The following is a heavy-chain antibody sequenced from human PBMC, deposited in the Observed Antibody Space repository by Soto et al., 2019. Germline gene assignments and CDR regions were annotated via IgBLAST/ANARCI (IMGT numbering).Heavy chain of an antibody. V-gene: IGHV3-23*01. D-gene: IGHD7-27*01. J-gene: IGHJ3*02. CDR2: ISGSGGST. CDR3: AKEGFLTGDAFDI. Sequence: GGSLRLSCAASGFTFSSYAMSWVRQAPGKGLEWVSAISGSGGSTYYADSVKGRFTISRDNSKNTLYLQMNSLRADDSALYYCAKEGFLTGDAFDIWGQGTMVTVSS. CDR1: GFTFSSYA.